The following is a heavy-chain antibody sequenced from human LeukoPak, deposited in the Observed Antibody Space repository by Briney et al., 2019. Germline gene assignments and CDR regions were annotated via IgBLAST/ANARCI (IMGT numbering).Heavy chain of an antibody. CDR2: ISYDGSNK. Sequence: GGSLRLSCAASGFTFSSYAMHWVRQAPGKGLEWVAVISYDGSNKYYADSVKGRFTISRDNSKNTLYLQMNSLRAEDTAVYYCARDFGMEWELPPLEVAFDIWGQGTMVTVSS. CDR1: GFTFSSYA. CDR3: ARDFGMEWELPPLEVAFDI. V-gene: IGHV3-30-3*01. D-gene: IGHD1-26*01. J-gene: IGHJ3*02.